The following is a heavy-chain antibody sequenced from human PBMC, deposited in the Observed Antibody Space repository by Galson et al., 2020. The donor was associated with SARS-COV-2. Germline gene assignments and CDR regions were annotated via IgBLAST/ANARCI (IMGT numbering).Heavy chain of an antibody. Sequence: SLRLSCAASGFTFNNYDLHWVRQAPGKGLEWVAFLSFDGTNNYYADTVKGRFTISRDNSKNTLYLQMNSLIPEDTAVYYCARDSENGNYGPDAFDIWGQGTMVTVSS. V-gene: IGHV3-30*04. J-gene: IGHJ3*02. CDR1: GFTFNNYD. D-gene: IGHD1-7*01. CDR3: ARDSENGNYGPDAFDI. CDR2: LSFDGTNN.